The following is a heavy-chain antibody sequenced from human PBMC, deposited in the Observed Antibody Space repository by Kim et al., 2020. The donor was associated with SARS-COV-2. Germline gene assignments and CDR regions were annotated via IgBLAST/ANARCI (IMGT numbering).Heavy chain of an antibody. Sequence: ASVKVSCKASGYTFTSYGISWVRQAPGQGLEWMGWISAYNGNTNYAQKLQGRVTMTTDTSTSTAYMELRSLRSDDTAVYYCAREGMVRGVIQARTPAKYGMDVWGQGTTVTVSS. V-gene: IGHV1-18*01. CDR2: ISAYNGNT. J-gene: IGHJ6*02. CDR1: GYTFTSYG. CDR3: AREGMVRGVIQARTPAKYGMDV. D-gene: IGHD3-10*01.